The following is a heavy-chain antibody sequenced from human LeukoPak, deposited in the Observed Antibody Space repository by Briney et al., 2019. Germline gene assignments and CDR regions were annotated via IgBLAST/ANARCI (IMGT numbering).Heavy chain of an antibody. D-gene: IGHD3-3*01. CDR3: ARVSQTYYDFWSGYYTGGIFDY. Sequence: SETLSLTCTVSGGSISSGDYYWSWIRQPPGKGLEWIGYIYYSGSTYYNPSLKSRVTISVDTSKNQFSLKLSSVTAADTAVYYCARVSQTYYDFWSGYYTGGIFDYWGQGTLVTVSP. V-gene: IGHV4-30-4*01. J-gene: IGHJ4*02. CDR1: GGSISSGDYY. CDR2: IYYSGST.